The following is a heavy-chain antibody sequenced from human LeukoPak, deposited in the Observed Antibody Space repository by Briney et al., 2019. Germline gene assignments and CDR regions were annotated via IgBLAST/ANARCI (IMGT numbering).Heavy chain of an antibody. CDR1: GFSFSSYA. CDR2: IGGSGDNT. CDR3: AKRSGYTTGWFFDF. Sequence: PGGSLRLSCAASGFSFSSYAMSWVRQAPGKGLEWVSSIGGSGDNTYYAESVKGRFTISRDNSKNTLFLQMNSLRAEDTAVFYCAKRSGYTTGWFFDFWGQGTLVTVSS. D-gene: IGHD6-19*01. J-gene: IGHJ4*02. V-gene: IGHV3-23*01.